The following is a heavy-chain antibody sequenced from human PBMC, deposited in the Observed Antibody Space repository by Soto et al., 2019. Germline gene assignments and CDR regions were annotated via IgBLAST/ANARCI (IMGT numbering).Heavy chain of an antibody. CDR2: IKSKTGGGTT. Sequence: EVQLVESGGGLVEPGGSLTLSCAASGFTFSNAWMSWVRQAPGKGLEWVGRIKSKTGGGTTDYVAPVKGRFTISRDDSKNTLYLQMNSLKTEDTAVYYCTTAVITMVRRVIVPWAQGTLVTVSS. CDR3: TTAVITMVRRVIVP. J-gene: IGHJ5*02. D-gene: IGHD3-10*01. CDR1: GFTFSNAW. V-gene: IGHV3-15*01.